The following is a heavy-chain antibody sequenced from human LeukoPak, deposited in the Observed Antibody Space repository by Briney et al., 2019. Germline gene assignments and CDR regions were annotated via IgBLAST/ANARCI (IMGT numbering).Heavy chain of an antibody. J-gene: IGHJ5*02. Sequence: GASVKVSCKASGGTFSSYAISWVRQAPGQGLEWMGGIIPIFGTANYAQKFQGRVTITADESTSTAYMELSSLRSEDTAVYYCPRVVVPAAISWFDPWGQGTLVTVSS. D-gene: IGHD2-2*02. CDR3: PRVVVPAAISWFDP. CDR2: IIPIFGTA. CDR1: GGTFSSYA. V-gene: IGHV1-69*13.